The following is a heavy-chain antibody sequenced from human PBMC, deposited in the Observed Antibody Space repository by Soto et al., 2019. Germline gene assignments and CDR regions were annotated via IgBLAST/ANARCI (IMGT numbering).Heavy chain of an antibody. CDR2: IYHSGIT. V-gene: IGHV4-4*02. CDR1: GGSISSSNW. D-gene: IGHD3-22*01. J-gene: IGHJ4*02. Sequence: SETLSLTCAVSGGSISSSNWWSWVRQPPGKGLEWIGEIYHSGITNYNPSLKSRVTISIDKSKNQFSLKLSSVTAAGTAVYYCARNLDSSGYYSRGYFDYWGQGTLVTVSS. CDR3: ARNLDSSGYYSRGYFDY.